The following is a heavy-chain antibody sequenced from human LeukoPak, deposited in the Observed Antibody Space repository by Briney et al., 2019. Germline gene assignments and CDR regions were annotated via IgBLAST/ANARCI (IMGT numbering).Heavy chain of an antibody. J-gene: IGHJ3*02. CDR3: ARDTQDTAMPNDAFDI. CDR2: MNPNSGNT. CDR1: GYTFTSYD. V-gene: IGHV1-8*03. Sequence: ASVKVSCKASGYTFTSYDINWVRQATGQGLEWMGWMNPNSGNTGYAQKFQGRVTITRNTSISTAYMELSSLRSEDTAVYYCARDTQDTAMPNDAFDIWGQGTMVTVSS. D-gene: IGHD5-18*01.